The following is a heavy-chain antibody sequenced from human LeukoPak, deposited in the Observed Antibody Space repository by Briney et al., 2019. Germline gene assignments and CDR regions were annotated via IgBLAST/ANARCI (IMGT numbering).Heavy chain of an antibody. D-gene: IGHD3-3*01. CDR2: ISSRGKT. CDR1: GFIVSNNY. Sequence: GGPLRLSCAASGFIVSNNYMSWARLAPGKGLEWVSIISSRGKTYYADSVKGRFTISRDNSKNTLYLQMNSLRVEDTAVYYCATRARSGYYYGMDVWGQGTTVTVSS. J-gene: IGHJ6*02. CDR3: ATRARSGYYYGMDV. V-gene: IGHV3-66*01.